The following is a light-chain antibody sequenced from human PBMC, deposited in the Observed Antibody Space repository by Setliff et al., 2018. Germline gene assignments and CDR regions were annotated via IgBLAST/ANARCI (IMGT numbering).Light chain of an antibody. Sequence: QSALAQPASVSGSPGQSITISCTGTRSDVGGYNYVSWYQQHPGKVPKLMIYEVSNRPSGVSNRFSGSKSGNTASLTISRLQTEDEADYYCTSYTISSTEVFGNGTKVTVL. J-gene: IGLJ1*01. CDR2: EVS. V-gene: IGLV2-14*01. CDR1: RSDVGGYNY. CDR3: TSYTISSTEV.